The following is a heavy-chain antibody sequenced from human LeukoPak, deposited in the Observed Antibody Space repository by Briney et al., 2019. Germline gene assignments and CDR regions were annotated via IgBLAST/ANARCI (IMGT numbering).Heavy chain of an antibody. Sequence: PGGSLRLSCAASGFTFSSYGMSWVRQAPGKGLEWVSAISGSGGSTYYADSVKGRFTISRDNSKNTLYLQMNSLRAEDTVVYYCAKNGLYGDYPMWGSDYYYYMDVWGKGTTVTISS. V-gene: IGHV3-23*01. J-gene: IGHJ6*03. CDR3: AKNGLYGDYPMWGSDYYYYMDV. CDR1: GFTFSSYG. CDR2: ISGSGGST. D-gene: IGHD4-17*01.